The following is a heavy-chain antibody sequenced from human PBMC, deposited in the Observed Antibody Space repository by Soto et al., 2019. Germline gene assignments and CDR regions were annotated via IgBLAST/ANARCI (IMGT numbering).Heavy chain of an antibody. D-gene: IGHD3-22*01. J-gene: IGHJ4*02. CDR1: GYTFSRYY. V-gene: IGHV1-46*03. Sequence: ASVKVSCKASGYTFSRYYMHWLRQAPGQGLERMGIINPSGGSTSYAQKFQGRVTMTRDASTSTVYMELSSLRSEDTAVYYCARDEINYYDSSGYYSYWGQGILVTVSS. CDR3: ARDEINYYDSSGYYSY. CDR2: INPSGGST.